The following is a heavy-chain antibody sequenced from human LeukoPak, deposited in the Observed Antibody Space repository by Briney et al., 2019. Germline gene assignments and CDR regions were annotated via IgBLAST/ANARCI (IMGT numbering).Heavy chain of an antibody. Sequence: GGSPRLSCAASGFTFISYWINWVRQAPGKGLRGFSRINSDGSSTSSAASVTRRFPISRKDAKTTMYLQMNILRAAATAVYYCSRDIIPYCGGDCYDNWFDPWGQGTLVTVSS. V-gene: IGHV3-74*01. D-gene: IGHD2-21*02. CDR3: SRDIIPYCGGDCYDNWFDP. CDR2: INSDGSST. CDR1: GFTFISYW. J-gene: IGHJ5*02.